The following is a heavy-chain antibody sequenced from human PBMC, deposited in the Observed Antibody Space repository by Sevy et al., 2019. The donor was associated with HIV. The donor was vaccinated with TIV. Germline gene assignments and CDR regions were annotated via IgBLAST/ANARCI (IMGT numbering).Heavy chain of an antibody. CDR1: GFTVSSNY. Sequence: GGSLRLSCAASGFTVSSNYMSWVRQAPGKGLEWVSVIYSGGSTYYADSVKGRFTISRDNSKNTLYLQMNSLRAEDTAVYYCASCIAAAGTPYYYYMDVWGKGTTVTVSS. D-gene: IGHD6-13*01. CDR2: IYSGGST. CDR3: ASCIAAAGTPYYYYMDV. J-gene: IGHJ6*03. V-gene: IGHV3-53*01.